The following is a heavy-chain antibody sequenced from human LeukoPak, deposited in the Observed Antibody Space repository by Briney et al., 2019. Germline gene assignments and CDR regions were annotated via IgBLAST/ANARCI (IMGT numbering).Heavy chain of an antibody. V-gene: IGHV4-39*01. D-gene: IGHD5-24*01. J-gene: IGHJ4*02. CDR3: ARLELDGYNWYY. CDR1: GGSISGSSYY. CDR2: IYYSGST. Sequence: SETLSLTCTVSGGSISGSSYYWCWIRQRPGKGLEWIGSIYYSGSTYYNPSLKSRVTISVDTSKNQFSLKLSSVTAADTAVYYCARLELDGYNWYYWGQGTLVTVSS.